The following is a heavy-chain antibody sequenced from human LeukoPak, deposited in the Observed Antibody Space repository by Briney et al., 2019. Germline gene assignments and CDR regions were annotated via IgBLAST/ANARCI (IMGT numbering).Heavy chain of an antibody. V-gene: IGHV4-30-2*01. J-gene: IGHJ3*02. CDR1: GGSISSGGYY. CDR2: IYLSGST. CDR3: AWLAAAGGAFDI. D-gene: IGHD6-13*01. Sequence: KPSETLSLTCTVSGGSISSGGYYWSWIRQPPGKGLEWIGYIYLSGSTYYNPSLKSRVTISVDRSKNQFSLKLSSVTAADTAVYYCAWLAAAGGAFDIWGQGTMVTVSS.